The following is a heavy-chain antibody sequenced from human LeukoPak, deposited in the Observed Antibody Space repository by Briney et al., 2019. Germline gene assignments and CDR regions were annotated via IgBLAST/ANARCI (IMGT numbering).Heavy chain of an antibody. J-gene: IGHJ3*02. Sequence: SETLSLTCTVSGGSIRSSRHYWGWIRQPPGKGLEWIGSIYYSGSTYYNSSLKSRVTISVDTSKNQFSLKLSSVTAADTAVYYCARTQLWVAFDIWGQGTMVTVSS. CDR1: GGSIRSSRHY. CDR3: ARTQLWVAFDI. V-gene: IGHV4-39*07. D-gene: IGHD5-18*01. CDR2: IYYSGST.